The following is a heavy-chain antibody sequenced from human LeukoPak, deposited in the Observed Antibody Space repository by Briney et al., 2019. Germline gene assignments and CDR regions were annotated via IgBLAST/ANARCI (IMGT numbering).Heavy chain of an antibody. CDR2: INPSGGST. CDR3: ARDLIVVVPAAIPSEGWFDP. D-gene: IGHD2-2*01. Sequence: ASVKVSCKASGYTFTSYYMHWVRQAPGQGLEWMGIINPSGGSTSYAQKFQGRVTMTRDTSTSTVYMELSSLTSEDTAVYYCARDLIVVVPAAIPSEGWFDPWGQGTLVTVSS. V-gene: IGHV1-46*01. J-gene: IGHJ5*02. CDR1: GYTFTSYY.